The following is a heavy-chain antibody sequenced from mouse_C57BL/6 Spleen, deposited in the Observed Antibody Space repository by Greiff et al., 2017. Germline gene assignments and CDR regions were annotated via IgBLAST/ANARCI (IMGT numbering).Heavy chain of an antibody. CDR2: ISDGGSYT. CDR1: GFTFSSYA. D-gene: IGHD4-1*01. CDR3: ARDDGGVGTWFAY. Sequence: EVQLVESGGGLVKPGGSLKLSCAASGFTFSSYAMSWVRQTPEKRLEWVATISDGGSYTYYPDNVKGRFTISRDNAKNNLYLQMSHLKSEDTAMYYCARDDGGVGTWFAYWGQGTLVTVSA. V-gene: IGHV5-4*01. J-gene: IGHJ3*01.